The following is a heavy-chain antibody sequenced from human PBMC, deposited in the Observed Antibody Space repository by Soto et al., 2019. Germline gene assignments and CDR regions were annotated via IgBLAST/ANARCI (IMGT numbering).Heavy chain of an antibody. Sequence: LSLTCTVSGGSISSGGYYWSWIRQHPGKGLEWIGYIYYSGSTYYNPSLKSRVTISVDTSKNQFSLKLSSVTAADTAVYYCARELTSDISTGYYAFDYWGQGTLVTVSS. J-gene: IGHJ4*02. CDR3: ARELTSDISTGYYAFDY. V-gene: IGHV4-31*03. D-gene: IGHD3-9*01. CDR1: GGSISSGGYY. CDR2: IYYSGST.